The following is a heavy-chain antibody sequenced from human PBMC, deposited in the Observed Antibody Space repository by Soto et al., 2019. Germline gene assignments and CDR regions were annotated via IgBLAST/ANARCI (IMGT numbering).Heavy chain of an antibody. CDR3: ARRGSYGYFDY. Sequence: SETLSLTCSVSGGSVSSSTYYWSWIRQPPGKGLEWIAYIYYSGITNYNPSLKSRVAISVDTSKNQFSLKLSSVTAADTAVYYCARRGSYGYFDYWGQGALVTVSS. J-gene: IGHJ4*02. CDR2: IYYSGIT. D-gene: IGHD5-18*01. CDR1: GGSVSSSTYY. V-gene: IGHV4-61*01.